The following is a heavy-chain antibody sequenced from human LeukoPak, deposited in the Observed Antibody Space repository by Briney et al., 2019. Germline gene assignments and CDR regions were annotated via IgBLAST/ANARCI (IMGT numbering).Heavy chain of an antibody. J-gene: IGHJ6*03. V-gene: IGHV3-30*02. CDR3: AKDGGPYYYYYYMDV. CDR2: IRYDGSNK. D-gene: IGHD3-10*01. CDR1: GFTFSSYG. Sequence: QPGGSLRLSCAASGFTFSSYGMHWVRQAPGKGLEWVAFIRYDGSNKYYADSVKGRFTISRDNSKNTLYLQMNSLRAEDTAVYYCAKDGGPYYYYYYMDVWGKGTTVTVSS.